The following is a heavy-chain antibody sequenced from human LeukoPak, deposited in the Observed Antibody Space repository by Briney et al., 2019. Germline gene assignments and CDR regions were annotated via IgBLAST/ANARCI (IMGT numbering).Heavy chain of an antibody. Sequence: PGGSLRLSCAASGFTFSSYGMHWVRQAPGKGLEWVAVISYDGSNKYYADSVKGRFTISRDNSKNTLYLQMNSLRAEDTAVYYCAITRDFDYGGQGTLVTVSS. V-gene: IGHV3-30*03. CDR1: GFTFSSYG. CDR2: ISYDGSNK. CDR3: AITRDFDY. J-gene: IGHJ4*02.